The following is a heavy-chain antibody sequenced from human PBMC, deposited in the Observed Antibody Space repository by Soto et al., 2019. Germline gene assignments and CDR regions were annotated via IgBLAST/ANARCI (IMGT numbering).Heavy chain of an antibody. CDR1: GFTFSDYY. V-gene: IGHV3-11*06. Sequence: GGYLRLSCAASGFTFSDYYMSWIRQAPGKGLEWVSYISSSSSYTNYADSVKGRFTISRDNAKNSLYLQMNSLRAEDTAVYYCARSITMTLDYWGQGTLVTVSS. CDR2: ISSSSSYT. D-gene: IGHD3-22*01. CDR3: ARSITMTLDY. J-gene: IGHJ4*02.